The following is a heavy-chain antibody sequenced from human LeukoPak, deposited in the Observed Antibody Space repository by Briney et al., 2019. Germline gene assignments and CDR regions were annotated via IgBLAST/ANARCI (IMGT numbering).Heavy chain of an antibody. J-gene: IGHJ4*02. Sequence: PSETLSLTCAVYGGSFSGYYWSWIRQPPGKGLEWIGEINHGGSTNYNPSLKSRVTISVDTSKNQFSLKLSSVTAADTAVYYCARGYCSSTSCYLFYFDYWGQGTLVTVSS. CDR3: ARGYCSSTSCYLFYFDY. V-gene: IGHV4-34*01. CDR2: INHGGST. CDR1: GGSFSGYY. D-gene: IGHD2-2*01.